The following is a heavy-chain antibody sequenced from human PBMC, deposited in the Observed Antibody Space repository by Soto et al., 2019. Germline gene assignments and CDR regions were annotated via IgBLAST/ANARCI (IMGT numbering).Heavy chain of an antibody. CDR3: ARDRGSGLRDFDY. CDR2: ISYAGTNK. CDR1: GFTFKNFA. D-gene: IGHD6-19*01. V-gene: IGHV3-30-3*01. Sequence: GESLKISCSASGFTFKNFAMHWVLQAPSKGLEWVAVISYAGTNKYYADSVKGRFTMSRDDSENTVYLQMNSLRVEDTAVYFCARDRGSGLRDFDYWGQGTLVTVSS. J-gene: IGHJ4*02.